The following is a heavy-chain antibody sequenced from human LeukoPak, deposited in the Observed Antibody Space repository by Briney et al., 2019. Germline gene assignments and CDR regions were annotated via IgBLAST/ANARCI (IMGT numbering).Heavy chain of an antibody. CDR2: IYYNGNT. CDR1: GGSISSYY. CDR3: ARVIVGATPYYFDY. J-gene: IGHJ4*02. Sequence: SETLSLTCTVSGGSISSYYWSWIRQPPGKGLEWIGYIYYNGNTNYDPSLKSRVTISVDTSKNQFSLKVSSVTAADTAVYYCARVIVGATPYYFDYWGQGILVTVSS. V-gene: IGHV4-59*01. D-gene: IGHD1-26*01.